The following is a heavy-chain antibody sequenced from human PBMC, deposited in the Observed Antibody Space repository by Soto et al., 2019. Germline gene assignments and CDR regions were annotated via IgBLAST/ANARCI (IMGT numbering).Heavy chain of an antibody. CDR3: ARPKGTYRSGYYYFDF. V-gene: IGHV1-69*01. D-gene: IGHD6-19*01. CDR1: GGTFSTYA. J-gene: IGHJ4*02. CDR2: IIPLFGTA. Sequence: QVQLEQSGAEVKQPGSSVRVSCKTSGGTFSTYAINWVLQAPGQGLEWMGAIIPLFGTADYSQKFQGRVTITADESTSTANMELSSLRSDDTAVYFCARPKGTYRSGYYYFDFWGQGTLVTVSS.